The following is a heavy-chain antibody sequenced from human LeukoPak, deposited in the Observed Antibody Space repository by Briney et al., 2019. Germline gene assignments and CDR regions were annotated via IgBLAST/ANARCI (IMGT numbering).Heavy chain of an antibody. D-gene: IGHD1-26*01. V-gene: IGHV4-59*08. CDR3: ASSAWIGGSYSDY. CDR1: GGSLSSYY. CDR2: IYYSGST. Sequence: SETLSLTCTVSGGSLSSYYCSWIRQPPGKGLEWIGYIYYSGSTNYNPSLKSRVTISVDTSKNQFSLKLSSVTAADTAVYYCASSAWIGGSYSDYWGQGTLVTVSS. J-gene: IGHJ4*02.